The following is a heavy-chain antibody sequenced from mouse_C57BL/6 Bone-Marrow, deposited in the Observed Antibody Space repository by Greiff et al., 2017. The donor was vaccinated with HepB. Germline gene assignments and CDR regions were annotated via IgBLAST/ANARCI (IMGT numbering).Heavy chain of an antibody. D-gene: IGHD1-3*01. J-gene: IGHJ2*01. CDR3: TRGVGLDY. V-gene: IGHV14-4*01. Sequence: VQLQQSGAELVRPGASVELSCTASGFNIKDDYMHWVKQRPEQGLEWIGWIDPENGDTEYASKFQGKATITADTSSNTAYLQLSSLTSEDTAVYYCTRGVGLDYWGQGTTLTVSS. CDR1: GFNIKDDY. CDR2: IDPENGDT.